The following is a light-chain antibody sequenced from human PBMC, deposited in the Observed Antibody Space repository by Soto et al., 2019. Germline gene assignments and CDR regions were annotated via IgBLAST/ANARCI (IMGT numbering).Light chain of an antibody. CDR3: SSFTSSSTYV. CDR1: SSDVGGYKY. CDR2: DVS. Sequence: WSRTTSKGTSSDVGGYKYVSWYQQHPGNAPKLMIYDVSNRPSGVSNRFSGSKSGNTASLTISGLQAEDEADYYCSSFTSSSTYVFGTGTKVTVL. V-gene: IGLV2-14*03. J-gene: IGLJ1*01.